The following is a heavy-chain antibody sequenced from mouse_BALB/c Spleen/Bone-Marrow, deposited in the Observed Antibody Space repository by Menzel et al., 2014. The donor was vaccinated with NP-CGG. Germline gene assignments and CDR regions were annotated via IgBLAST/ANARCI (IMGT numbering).Heavy chain of an antibody. V-gene: IGHV2-9*02. D-gene: IGHD1-1*01. J-gene: IGHJ4*01. CDR2: IWAGGST. Sequence: VQLQQSGPGLVAPSQSLSISCTVSGFSLTSYGVHWVRQPPGQGLEWLGAIWAGGSTNYNSALMSRLTISEDNSKSQVFLKMNSLQTDDTAMYYCAREGRGYYGSSGAAMDYWGQGTKVTVSS. CDR1: GFSLTSYG. CDR3: AREGRGYYGSSGAAMDY.